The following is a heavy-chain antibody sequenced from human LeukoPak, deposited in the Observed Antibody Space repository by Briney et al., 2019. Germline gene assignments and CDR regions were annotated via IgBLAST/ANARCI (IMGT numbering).Heavy chain of an antibody. CDR1: GFGFSNFW. CDR2: IKADGTTT. J-gene: IGHJ4*01. Sequence: GGSLRLSCAASGFGFSNFWMHWVRQAPGEGLVWVSRIKADGTTTVYADSVKGRFTISRDNLKNTLYLQMKGLRAEDTAVYFCAREADPSLYASSYPDYWGQGTPVTVSS. D-gene: IGHD2/OR15-2a*01. CDR3: AREADPSLYASSYPDY. V-gene: IGHV3-74*01.